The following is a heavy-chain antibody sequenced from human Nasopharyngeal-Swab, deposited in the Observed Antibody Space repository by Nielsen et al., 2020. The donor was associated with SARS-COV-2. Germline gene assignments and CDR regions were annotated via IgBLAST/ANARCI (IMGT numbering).Heavy chain of an antibody. CDR3: ARGRVADGAFDI. V-gene: IGHV1-18*01. CDR2: ISIYNGQT. Sequence: ASVEVSCKASGYTFTTYSISWVRQAPGQGLEWMGWISIYNGQTDYAQRLQGRVTMTTDTSTGTAYMALRTLKSDDTAVYYCARGRVADGAFDIWGQGTMVTVSS. D-gene: IGHD3-3*01. CDR1: GYTFTTYS. J-gene: IGHJ3*02.